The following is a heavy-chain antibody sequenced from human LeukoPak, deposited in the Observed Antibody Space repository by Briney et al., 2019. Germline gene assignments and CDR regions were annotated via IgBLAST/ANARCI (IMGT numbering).Heavy chain of an antibody. V-gene: IGHV3-23*01. CDR1: GFTFSSYA. Sequence: GGSLRLSCAASGFTFSSYAMSWVRQAPGKGLEWVSAISGSGGSTYYAGSVKGRFTISRDNSKNTLYLQMNSLRAEDTAVYYCAKDWLYCSGGSCHTRYYYYGMDVWGQGTTVTVSS. J-gene: IGHJ6*02. CDR2: ISGSGGST. D-gene: IGHD2-15*01. CDR3: AKDWLYCSGGSCHTRYYYYGMDV.